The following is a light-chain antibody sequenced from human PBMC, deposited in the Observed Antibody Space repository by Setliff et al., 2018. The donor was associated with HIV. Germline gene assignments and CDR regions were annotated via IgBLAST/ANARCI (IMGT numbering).Light chain of an antibody. CDR2: DVT. V-gene: IGLV2-14*03. CDR3: SSFTSSKALL. J-gene: IGLJ3*02. CDR1: SSDIGGYNY. Sequence: QSVLTQPASVSGSPGQSITISCTGTSSDIGGYNYVSWYQQLPGNTPKLLIYDVTNRPSVVPDRFSGSKSANTASLTISGLQAEDEADYYCSSFTSSKALLFGGGTKATVL.